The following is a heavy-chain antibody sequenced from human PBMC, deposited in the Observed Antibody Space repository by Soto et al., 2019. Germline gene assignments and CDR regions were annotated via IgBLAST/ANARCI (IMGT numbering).Heavy chain of an antibody. Sequence: SVKVSCKASGGTFGSQGIAWVRQAPGQGLEWMGGFIAMLGTPTYAKKVQGRATITADESLTSSYLELRSLRSEDTGVYFCARGAMANFDYWGQGAVVTVSS. CDR1: GGTFGSQG. V-gene: IGHV1-69*13. CDR3: ARGAMANFDY. D-gene: IGHD5-18*01. CDR2: FIAMLGTP. J-gene: IGHJ4*02.